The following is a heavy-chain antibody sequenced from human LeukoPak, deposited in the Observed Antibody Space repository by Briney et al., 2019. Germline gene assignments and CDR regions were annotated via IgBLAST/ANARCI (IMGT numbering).Heavy chain of an antibody. V-gene: IGHV4-59*01. CDR3: ARGVYIAAAQYGY. CDR2: IYYSGTT. Sequence: SETLSLTCTVSGGSISRYYWSWIRQPPGKGLEWIGYIYYSGTTNYNPSLKSRVTISVDTSKNQFSLKLSAVTAADTAVYYCARGVYIAAAQYGYWGQGTLVSVSS. D-gene: IGHD6-13*01. J-gene: IGHJ4*02. CDR1: GGSISRYY.